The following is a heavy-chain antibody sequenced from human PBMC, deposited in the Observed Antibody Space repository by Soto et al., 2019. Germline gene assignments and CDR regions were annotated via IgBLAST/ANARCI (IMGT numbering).Heavy chain of an antibody. V-gene: IGHV3-23*01. CDR1: GFTFSSYA. CDR2: ISGSGGST. CDR3: AKELEGFPVPGGDAFDI. Sequence: PGGSLRLSCAASGFTFSSYAMSWVRQAPGKGLEWVSAISGSGGSTYYADSVKGRFTISRDNSKNTLYLQMNSLRAEDTAVYYCAKELEGFPVPGGDAFDIWGQGTMVTVSS. J-gene: IGHJ3*02.